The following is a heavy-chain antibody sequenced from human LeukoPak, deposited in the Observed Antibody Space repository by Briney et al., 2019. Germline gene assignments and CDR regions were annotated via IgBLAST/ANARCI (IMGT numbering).Heavy chain of an antibody. V-gene: IGHV3-30*02. CDR2: IRYDGSNK. J-gene: IGHJ6*02. Sequence: GGSLRLSCAASGFTFSSYGMHWVRQAPGKGLEWVAFIRYDGSNKYYADSVKGRFTISRDNSKNTLYLQMNSLRAEDTAVYYCARDRRELHLFYGMDVWGQGTTVTVSS. CDR1: GFTFSSYG. D-gene: IGHD1-26*01. CDR3: ARDRRELHLFYGMDV.